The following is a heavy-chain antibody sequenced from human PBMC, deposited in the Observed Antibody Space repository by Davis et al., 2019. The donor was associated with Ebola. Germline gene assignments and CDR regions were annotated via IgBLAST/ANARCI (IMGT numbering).Heavy chain of an antibody. V-gene: IGHV3-53*01. D-gene: IGHD3-3*02. Sequence: GESLKISCAASGFTVNTNYMSWVRQAPGKGLEWVSVIYSGDSTYYADSVKGRFTISRDNSKNTLYLQMSSLRAEDTAVYYCAKDAFFDYWGQGTLVTVSS. CDR3: AKDAFFDY. CDR2: IYSGDST. CDR1: GFTVNTNY. J-gene: IGHJ4*02.